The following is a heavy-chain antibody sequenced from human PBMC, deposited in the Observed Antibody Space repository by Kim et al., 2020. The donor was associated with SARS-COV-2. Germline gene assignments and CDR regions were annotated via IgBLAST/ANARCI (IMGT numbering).Heavy chain of an antibody. CDR2: IYYSGST. CDR3: ARLGMSDNWNYRQIDYFDY. J-gene: IGHJ4*02. V-gene: IGHV4-39*01. Sequence: SETLSLTCTVSGGSISSSSYYWGWIRQPPGKGLEWTGSIYYSGSTYYNPSLKSRVTISVDTSKNQFSLKLSSVTAADTAVYYCARLGMSDNWNYRQIDYFDYWGQGTLVTVSS. D-gene: IGHD1-7*01. CDR1: GGSISSSSYY.